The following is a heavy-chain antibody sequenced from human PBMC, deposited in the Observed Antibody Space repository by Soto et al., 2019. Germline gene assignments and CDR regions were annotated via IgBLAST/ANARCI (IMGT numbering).Heavy chain of an antibody. CDR1: GYTFTSYA. J-gene: IGHJ4*02. CDR2: INAGNGNT. Sequence: QVQLVQSGAEVKKPGASVKVSCKASGYTFTSYAMHWVRQAPGQRLDWMGWINAGNGNTKYSQKFQGRVTITRDTSASPAYMELSSLRSEDTAVYYCARGPGGPDGPGDYWGQGTLVTVSS. D-gene: IGHD2-15*01. V-gene: IGHV1-3*01. CDR3: ARGPGGPDGPGDY.